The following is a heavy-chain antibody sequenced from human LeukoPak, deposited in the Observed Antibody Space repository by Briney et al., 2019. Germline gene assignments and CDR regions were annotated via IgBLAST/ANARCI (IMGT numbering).Heavy chain of an antibody. Sequence: GGSLRLSCAAAGFTFADYGMSWVRQAPGKGLEWDSGINWIGGSTGYADSRKGRLTISRDNVKNSLYQQMNSLRAEDTALYYCARARLSGSYYYYYYMDVWGKGTTVTVSS. CDR2: INWIGGST. CDR1: GFTFADYG. V-gene: IGHV3-20*04. CDR3: ARARLSGSYYYYYYMDV. J-gene: IGHJ6*03. D-gene: IGHD1-26*01.